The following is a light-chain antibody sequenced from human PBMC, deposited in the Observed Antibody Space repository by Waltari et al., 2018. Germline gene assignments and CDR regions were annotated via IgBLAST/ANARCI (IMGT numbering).Light chain of an antibody. CDR1: QSVLYSSNNKNY. J-gene: IGKJ4*01. Sequence: DIVMTQSPDSLAVSLGERATINCKSSQSVLYSSNNKNYLAWYQQKPGQPPKLRIYWASTRESGVPDRFSGSGSGTDFTLTISSLQAEDVAVYYCQQYYTAPLNFGGGTKVEIK. V-gene: IGKV4-1*01. CDR3: QQYYTAPLN. CDR2: WAS.